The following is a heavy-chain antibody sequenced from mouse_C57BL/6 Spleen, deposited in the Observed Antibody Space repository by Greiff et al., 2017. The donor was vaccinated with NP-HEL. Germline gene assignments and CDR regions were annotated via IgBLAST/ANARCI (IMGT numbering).Heavy chain of an antibody. V-gene: IGHV1-76*01. CDR3: ARSGDGYYLYYFDY. J-gene: IGHJ2*01. Sequence: VQLQQSGAELVRPGASVKLSCKASGYTFTDYYINWVKQRPGQGLEWIARIYPGSGNTYYNEKFKGKATLTAEKSSSTAYMQLSSLTSEDSAVYFCARSGDGYYLYYFDYWGQGTTLTVSS. CDR1: GYTFTDYY. D-gene: IGHD2-3*01. CDR2: IYPGSGNT.